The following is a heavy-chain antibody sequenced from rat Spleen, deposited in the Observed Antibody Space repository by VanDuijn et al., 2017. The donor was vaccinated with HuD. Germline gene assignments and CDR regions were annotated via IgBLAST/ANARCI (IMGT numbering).Heavy chain of an antibody. CDR3: ARGGRRGYYIMDA. V-gene: IGHV2-4*01. J-gene: IGHJ4*01. Sequence: QVQLKESGPGLVQPSQTLSLTCTVSGFSLSNYGVFWVRQPPGKGLEWMGAIWSGGSTDYNSALKSRLSISRDTSKSQIYLKMNSLQTEDTATYYCARGGRRGYYIMDAWGQGASVTVSS. CDR2: IWSGGST. D-gene: IGHD4-3*01. CDR1: GFSLSNYG.